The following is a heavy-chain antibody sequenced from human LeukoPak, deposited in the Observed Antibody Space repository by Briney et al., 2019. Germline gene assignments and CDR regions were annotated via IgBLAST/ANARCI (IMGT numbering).Heavy chain of an antibody. CDR1: GGTFSSYA. V-gene: IGHV1-69*05. Sequence: SVKVSCKASGGTFSSYAISWVRQAPGQGLEWMGGIIPIFGTANYAQKFQGRVTITTDESTSTAYMELSSLRSEDTAVYYCARAPTTVVTGYYYYYMEVWGKGTTVTVSS. CDR3: ARAPTTVVTGYYYYYMEV. D-gene: IGHD4-23*01. CDR2: IIPIFGTA. J-gene: IGHJ6*03.